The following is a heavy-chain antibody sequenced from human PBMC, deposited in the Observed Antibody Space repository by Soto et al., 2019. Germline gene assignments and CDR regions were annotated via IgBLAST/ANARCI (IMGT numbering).Heavy chain of an antibody. CDR1: GYTFTNYG. Sequence: QVQLVQSGAEVKKPVASVKVSCKASGYTFTNYGISWVRQAPGQGLEWMGWINTYNGNTNHAQKLQGRVTMTTDTSTSTAYMELRSLRSDDTAVYYCARGVGSGTYYNQYNWFDPWGPGTLVTVSS. D-gene: IGHD3-10*01. CDR3: ARGVGSGTYYNQYNWFDP. J-gene: IGHJ5*02. V-gene: IGHV1-18*01. CDR2: INTYNGNT.